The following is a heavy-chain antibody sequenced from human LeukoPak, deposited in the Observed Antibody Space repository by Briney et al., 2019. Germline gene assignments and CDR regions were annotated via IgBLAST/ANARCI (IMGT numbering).Heavy chain of an antibody. CDR1: GGSFSGYY. CDR2: INHSGST. D-gene: IGHD3-10*01. CDR3: ARELADMYYYGRVY. Sequence: SETLSLTCAVYGGSFSGYYWSWIRQPPGKGLEWIGEINHSGSTNYNPSLKSRVTISVDTSKNQFSLKLSSVTAADTAVYYCARELADMYYYGRVYWGQGTLVTVSS. V-gene: IGHV4-34*01. J-gene: IGHJ4*02.